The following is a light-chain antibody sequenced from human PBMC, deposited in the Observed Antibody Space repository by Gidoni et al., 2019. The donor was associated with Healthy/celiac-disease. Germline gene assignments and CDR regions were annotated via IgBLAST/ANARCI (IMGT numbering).Light chain of an antibody. CDR1: SSNIGSNY. Sequence: QSVLTQPPSASGTPGQRVPISCSGSSSNIGSNYVYWYQQLPGTAPKLLIYRNNQRPSGVPDRFSGSKSGTSASLAISGLRSEDEADYYCAAWDDSLSGWVFGTGTKVTVL. V-gene: IGLV1-47*01. CDR2: RNN. CDR3: AAWDDSLSGWV. J-gene: IGLJ1*01.